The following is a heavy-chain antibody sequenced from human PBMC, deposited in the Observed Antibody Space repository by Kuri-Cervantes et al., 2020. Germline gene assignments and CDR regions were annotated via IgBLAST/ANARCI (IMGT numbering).Heavy chain of an antibody. CDR1: GFTFSSYS. Sequence: GESLKISCAASGFTFSSYSMNWVRQAPGKGLEWVANIKQDGSERYYVDSVKGRFTISRDNAKNSLYLQMNSLRAEDTAVYYCARTTTTVTTLPHDYWGQGTLVTVSS. J-gene: IGHJ4*02. CDR2: IKQDGSER. D-gene: IGHD4-17*01. V-gene: IGHV3-7*01. CDR3: ARTTTTVTTLPHDY.